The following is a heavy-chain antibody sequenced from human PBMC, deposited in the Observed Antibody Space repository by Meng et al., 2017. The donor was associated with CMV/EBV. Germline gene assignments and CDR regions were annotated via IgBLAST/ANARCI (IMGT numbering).Heavy chain of an antibody. J-gene: IGHJ4*02. V-gene: IGHV4-34*01. CDR3: ARDTRTIFGVVITGGLDY. CDR2: INHSGST. CDR1: GGSFSGYY. Sequence: SETLSLTCAVYGGSFSGYYWSWIRQPPGKGLEWIGEINHSGSTNYNPSLKSRVTISVDTSKNQFSLKLSSVTAADTAVYYCARDTRTIFGVVITGGLDYWGQGTLVTVSS. D-gene: IGHD3-3*01.